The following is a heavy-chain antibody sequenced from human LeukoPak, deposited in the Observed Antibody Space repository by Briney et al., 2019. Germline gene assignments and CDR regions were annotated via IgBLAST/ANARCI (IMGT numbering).Heavy chain of an antibody. J-gene: IGHJ5*02. CDR1: GFTVSSYY. CDR3: ARDGGSGWRPFEP. V-gene: IGHV3-53*01. D-gene: IGHD6-19*01. Sequence: GGSLRLSCAASGFTVSSYYMSWVRQAPGKGLEWVSVIYSGGNTYYADSVKGRFNISRDNSKNTLYLKMNSLRAEDTAVYYCARDGGSGWRPFEPWGQGTLVTVSS. CDR2: IYSGGNT.